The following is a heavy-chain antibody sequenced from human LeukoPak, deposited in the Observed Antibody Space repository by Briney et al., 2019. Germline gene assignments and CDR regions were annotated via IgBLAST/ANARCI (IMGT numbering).Heavy chain of an antibody. J-gene: IGHJ4*02. V-gene: IGHV1-2*02. CDR3: ARVEMATITVDY. D-gene: IGHD5-24*01. CDR1: GYTFTGFY. CDR2: INPNGGGT. Sequence: ASVKVSCQASGYTFTGFYVHWVRQAPGQGLEWMGWINPNGGGTNYAQKFQGRVTMTRDTSISTAYMELSKLRSDDTAVYYCARVEMATITVDYWGQGTLVTVSS.